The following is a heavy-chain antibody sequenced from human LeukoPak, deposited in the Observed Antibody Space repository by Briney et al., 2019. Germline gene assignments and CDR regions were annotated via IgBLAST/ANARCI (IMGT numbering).Heavy chain of an antibody. V-gene: IGHV3-23*01. CDR3: AKDGDFDY. CDR1: GFTFSSFA. J-gene: IGHJ4*02. D-gene: IGHD3-3*01. Sequence: GGSLRRSCAASGFTFSSFAMSWVRQAPGKGLEWVSAISGSGGSTDYADSGKGRFTISRDKYNNTLYLQMNSLRAEDTAVYYCAKDGDFDYWGQGTLVTVSS. CDR2: ISGSGGST.